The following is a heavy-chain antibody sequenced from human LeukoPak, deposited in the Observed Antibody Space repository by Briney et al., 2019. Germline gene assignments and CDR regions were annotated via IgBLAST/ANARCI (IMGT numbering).Heavy chain of an antibody. V-gene: IGHV3-30-3*01. J-gene: IGHJ4*02. CDR3: ARGWEPFDY. Sequence: GRSLRLSCAASGFTFNTYAMHWVRQAPGKGLEWVTVISYDGSKKYYADPVKGRFTVSRDNSKNTLYVQMNSLRPEDTAVYYCARGWEPFDYWGQGSLVTVSS. D-gene: IGHD1-14*01. CDR2: ISYDGSKK. CDR1: GFTFNTYA.